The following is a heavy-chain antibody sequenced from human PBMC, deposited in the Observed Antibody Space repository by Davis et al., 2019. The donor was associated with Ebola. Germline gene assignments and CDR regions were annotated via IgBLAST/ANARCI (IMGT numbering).Heavy chain of an antibody. CDR1: GFSFSDFG. V-gene: IGHV3-30*03. J-gene: IGHJ6*04. CDR3: ARATGMDV. CDR2: ISYDGNKK. Sequence: GESLKISCAASGFSFSDFGMHWVRQAPGKGLEWMAVISYDGNKKFYGESVKGRFTISRDNSKNTLYLQMNSLRAEDTAVYYCARATGMDVWGKGTTVTVSS.